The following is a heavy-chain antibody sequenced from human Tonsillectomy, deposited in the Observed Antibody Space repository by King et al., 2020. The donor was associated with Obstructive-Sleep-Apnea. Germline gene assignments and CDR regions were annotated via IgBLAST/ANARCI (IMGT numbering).Heavy chain of an antibody. CDR2: ISSSSSTI. V-gene: IGHV3-48*04. CDR3: ARALGVITYYYYYGMDV. CDR1: GFSFSSYS. J-gene: IGHJ6*02. D-gene: IGHD3-22*01. Sequence: VQLVESGGGLVQPGGSLRLSCAASGFSFSSYSMNWVRQAPGKGLELVSYISSSSSTIYYADSVKGRFTISRDNAKNSLVLQMNSLSAEDTAVYYCARALGVITYYYYYGMDVWGQGTTVTVSS.